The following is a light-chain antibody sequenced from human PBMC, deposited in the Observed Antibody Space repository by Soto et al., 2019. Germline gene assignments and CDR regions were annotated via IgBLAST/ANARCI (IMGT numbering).Light chain of an antibody. V-gene: IGLV2-8*01. Sequence: QSALTQPPSASGSPGQSVTISCTGTSRDVGGYDLVSWYQQHPGKAPKLIFYEVAKRPSGVPARFSGSKSGNTASLTVSGLQADDESYYYCSSFAGNNNLFGGGTKLTVL. CDR1: SRDVGGYDL. CDR3: SSFAGNNNL. CDR2: EVA. J-gene: IGLJ2*01.